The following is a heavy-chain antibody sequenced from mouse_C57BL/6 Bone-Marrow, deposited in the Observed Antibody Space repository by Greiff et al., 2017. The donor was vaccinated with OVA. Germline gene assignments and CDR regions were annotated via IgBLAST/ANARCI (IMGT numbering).Heavy chain of an antibody. CDR2: IRLKSDNYAT. CDR3: TEDYGSSPCV. D-gene: IGHD1-1*01. J-gene: IGHJ1*03. Sequence: EVMLVESGGGLVQPGGSMKLSCVASGFTFSNYWMNWVRQSPEKGLEWVAQIRLKSDNYATHYAESVKGRFTISRDDSKSSVYLQMNNLRAEDTGIYYCTEDYGSSPCVWGTGTTVTVSS. V-gene: IGHV6-3*01. CDR1: GFTFSNYW.